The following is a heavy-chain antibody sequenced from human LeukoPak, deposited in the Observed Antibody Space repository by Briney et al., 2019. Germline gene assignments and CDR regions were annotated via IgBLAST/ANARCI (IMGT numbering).Heavy chain of an antibody. D-gene: IGHD2-15*01. CDR2: IYYSGST. CDR1: GGSISSSSYY. V-gene: IGHV4-39*01. CDR3: ASVGYCSGGSCYDDFDY. Sequence: PSETLSLTCTVSGGSISSSSYYWGWIRQPPGKGLEWIGSIYYSGSTYYNPSLKSRVTISVDTSKNQFSLKLSSVTAADTAVYYCASVGYCSGGSCYDDFDYWGQGTLVTVSS. J-gene: IGHJ4*02.